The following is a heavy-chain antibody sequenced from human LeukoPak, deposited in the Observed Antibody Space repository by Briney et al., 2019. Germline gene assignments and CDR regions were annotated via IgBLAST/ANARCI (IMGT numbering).Heavy chain of an antibody. CDR1: GFTFSSYG. V-gene: IGHV3-30*02. Sequence: GGSLRLSCAASGFTFSSYGMHWVRQAPGKGLEWVAFIYNDGYNKYYADSVKGRFTISRDNSKNTVYLQMNSLSADDTAIFYCAKRGDYSNNFYIDVWGKGTTVTVFS. D-gene: IGHD4-11*01. J-gene: IGHJ6*03. CDR3: AKRGDYSNNFYIDV. CDR2: IYNDGYNK.